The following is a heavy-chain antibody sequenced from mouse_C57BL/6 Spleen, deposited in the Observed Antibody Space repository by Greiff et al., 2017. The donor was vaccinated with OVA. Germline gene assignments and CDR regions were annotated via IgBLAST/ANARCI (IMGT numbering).Heavy chain of an antibody. Sequence: VQLQQPGAELVKPGASVKMSCKASGYTFTSYWITWVKQRPGQGLEWIGDIHPGSGGTNYNEKFKSKATLTVDTSSSTAYMQLSSLTSEDSAVYYCAREKVTTVAFDYWGQGTTLTVSS. V-gene: IGHV1-55*01. D-gene: IGHD1-1*01. CDR2: IHPGSGGT. J-gene: IGHJ2*01. CDR1: GYTFTSYW. CDR3: AREKVTTVAFDY.